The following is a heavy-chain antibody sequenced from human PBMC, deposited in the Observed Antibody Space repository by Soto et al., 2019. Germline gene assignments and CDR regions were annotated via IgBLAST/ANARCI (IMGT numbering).Heavy chain of an antibody. CDR1: GYISTSYL. CDR2: IFPGDSDN. Sequence: GASLKISCECSGYISTSYLICLGRPLARKGLEEVGSIFPGDSDNRYCPSFQGQVTTLADKSISTAALQGGSLKGSDTAMVYCAGHRYSNLPCDYWGQGTLVTVSS. CDR3: AGHRYSNLPCDY. J-gene: IGHJ4*02. D-gene: IGHD5-12*01. V-gene: IGHV5-51*01.